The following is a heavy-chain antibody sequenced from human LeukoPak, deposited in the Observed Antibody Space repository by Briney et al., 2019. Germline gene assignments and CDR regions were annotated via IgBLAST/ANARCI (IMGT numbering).Heavy chain of an antibody. J-gene: IGHJ4*02. CDR1: GYSFTTYW. CDR3: ARLHCSGGNCYSGSAYYFDY. Sequence: PGESLKISCKGSGYSFTTYWIAWVRQLPGGGQEWMGIIYPGDSDIRYSPSFQGQVTISADRSISTAYLQWSSLKASDTAMYCCARLHCSGGNCYSGSAYYFDYWGQGTLVTVSS. V-gene: IGHV5-51*01. D-gene: IGHD2-15*01. CDR2: IYPGDSDI.